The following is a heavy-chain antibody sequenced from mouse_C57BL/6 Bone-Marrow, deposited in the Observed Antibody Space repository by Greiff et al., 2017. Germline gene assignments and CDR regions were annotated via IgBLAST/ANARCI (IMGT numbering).Heavy chain of an antibody. CDR1: GYTFSDYG. J-gene: IGHJ4*01. CDR3: ARSVLYAMDY. CDR2: ISSGSSHI. V-gene: IGHV5-17*01. Sequence: DVMLVESGGGLVKPGGSLKLSCAASGYTFSDYGMHWVRQAPGQGLEWVAYISSGSSHINYADTVKGRFTISGDNAKNTLFLQMTSLRSEDTAMYYCARSVLYAMDYWGQGTSVTVSS.